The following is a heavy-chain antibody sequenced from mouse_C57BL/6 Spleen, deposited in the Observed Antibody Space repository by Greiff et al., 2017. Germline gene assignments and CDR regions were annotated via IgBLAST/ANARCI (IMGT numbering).Heavy chain of an antibody. CDR1: GYTFTSYW. Sequence: QVQLQQPGAELVKPGASVKLSCKASGYTFTSYWMQWVKQRPGQGLEWIGEIDPSDSYTNYNQKFKGKATLTVDTSSSTAYMQLSSLTSEDSAVYYCARGRGGNRTAYWGQGTLVTVSA. CDR3: ARGRGGNRTAY. J-gene: IGHJ3*01. V-gene: IGHV1-50*01. CDR2: IDPSDSYT. D-gene: IGHD1-1*02.